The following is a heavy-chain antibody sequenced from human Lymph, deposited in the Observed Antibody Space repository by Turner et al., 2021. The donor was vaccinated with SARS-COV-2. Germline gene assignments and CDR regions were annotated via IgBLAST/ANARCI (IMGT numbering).Heavy chain of an antibody. V-gene: IGHV3-23*01. Sequence: EVQLLESGGGLVQPGGSLRLSCAASGFTFSSYAMSWVRQAPGKGLEWVSGISGSGGSTYYADSVKGRFTISRDNSKNTLYLQMNSLRAEDTAVYFCAKDASFIIGYDCIDYWGQGTLVTVPS. CDR3: AKDASFIIGYDCIDY. CDR1: GFTFSSYA. D-gene: IGHD5-12*01. CDR2: ISGSGGST. J-gene: IGHJ4*02.